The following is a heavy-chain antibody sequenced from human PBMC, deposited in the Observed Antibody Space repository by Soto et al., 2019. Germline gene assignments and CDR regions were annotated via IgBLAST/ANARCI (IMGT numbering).Heavy chain of an antibody. Sequence: ASVKVSCKASGYTFTSYGISWVRQAPGQGLEWMGWISAYNGNTNYAQKLQGRVTMTTDTSTSTAYMELRSLRSDDTAVYYCARGYYDFWSGYSRLDAFDIWGRGTMVTVSS. CDR3: ARGYYDFWSGYSRLDAFDI. D-gene: IGHD3-3*01. CDR1: GYTFTSYG. CDR2: ISAYNGNT. V-gene: IGHV1-18*01. J-gene: IGHJ3*02.